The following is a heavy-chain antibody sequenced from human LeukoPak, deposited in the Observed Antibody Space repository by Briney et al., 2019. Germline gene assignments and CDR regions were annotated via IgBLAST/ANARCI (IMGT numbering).Heavy chain of an antibody. D-gene: IGHD3-9*01. J-gene: IGHJ6*04. CDR3: ARELAYYDILTGYYPRSAADV. CDR2: FDPEDGET. V-gene: IGHV1-24*01. Sequence: ASVKVSCKVSGYTLTELSMHWVRQAPGKGLEWMGGFDPEDGETIYAQKFQGRVTMTEDTSTDTAYMELSSLRSEDTAVYYCARELAYYDILTGYYPRSAADVWGKGTTVTVSS. CDR1: GYTLTELS.